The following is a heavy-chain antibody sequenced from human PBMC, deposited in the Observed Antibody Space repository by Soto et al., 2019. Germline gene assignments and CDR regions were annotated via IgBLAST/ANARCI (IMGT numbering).Heavy chain of an antibody. Sequence: EVQLVESGGGLVQPGGSLRVSCAASGFTLRSHRIHWVRQVPGKGLEWVSRIDTDGGGTSYADSVKGRFTISTDNAKNTVNLQMNGLRGEDTAVYYCATVFDFWGQGTLVTVSS. CDR3: ATVFDF. CDR1: GFTLRSHR. V-gene: IGHV3-74*01. CDR2: IDTDGGGT. D-gene: IGHD4-17*01. J-gene: IGHJ4*02.